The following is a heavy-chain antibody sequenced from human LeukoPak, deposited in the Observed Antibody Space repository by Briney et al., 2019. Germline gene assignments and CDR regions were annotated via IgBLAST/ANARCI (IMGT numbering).Heavy chain of an antibody. CDR1: GGSISSYY. V-gene: IGHV4-59*01. Sequence: SETLSLTCTVSGGSISSYYWSWIRQPPGKGLYWIGYIYYSGSTNYNPSLKSRVTISVDTSKNQFSLKLSSVTAADTAVYYCARGGSGYALNWFDPWGQGTLVTVSS. J-gene: IGHJ5*02. CDR2: IYYSGST. CDR3: ARGGSGYALNWFDP. D-gene: IGHD5-12*01.